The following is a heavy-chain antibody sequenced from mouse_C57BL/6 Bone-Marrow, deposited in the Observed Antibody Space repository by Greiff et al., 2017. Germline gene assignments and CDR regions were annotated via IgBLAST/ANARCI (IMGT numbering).Heavy chain of an antibody. CDR3: TTVYGNYGAWFAY. CDR2: IDPENGDT. CDR1: GFNIKDDY. Sequence: SGAELVRPGASVKLSCTASGFNIKDDYMHWVKQRPEQGLEWIGWIDPENGDTEYASKFQGKATITADTSSNTAYLQLSSLTSEDTAVYYCTTVYGNYGAWFAYWGQGTLVTVSA. J-gene: IGHJ3*01. D-gene: IGHD2-1*01. V-gene: IGHV14-4*01.